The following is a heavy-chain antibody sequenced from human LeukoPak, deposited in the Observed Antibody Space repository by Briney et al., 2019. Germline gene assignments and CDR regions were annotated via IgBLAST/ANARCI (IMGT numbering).Heavy chain of an antibody. CDR1: GFTFSSYA. CDR3: AKAGLDYYDSSGYYSPLFDY. CDR2: ISGSGGST. V-gene: IGHV3-23*01. Sequence: GGSLRLSCAASGFTFSSYAMSWVRQAPGKGLEWVSAISGSGGSTYYADSVKGRFTISRDNSKNTLYLQMNSLRAEDTAVYYCAKAGLDYYDSSGYYSPLFDYWGQGTLVTVSS. J-gene: IGHJ4*02. D-gene: IGHD3-22*01.